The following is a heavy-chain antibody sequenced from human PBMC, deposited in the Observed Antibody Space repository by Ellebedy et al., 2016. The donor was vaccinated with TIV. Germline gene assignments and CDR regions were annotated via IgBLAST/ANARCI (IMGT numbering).Heavy chain of an antibody. CDR3: ARDDPSGWLDP. V-gene: IGHV4-61*01. CDR1: GGSIRTSIYY. CDR2: IYYSGST. Sequence: MPSETLSLTCTVSGGSIRTSIYYWSWIRQPPGKGLEWVGYIYYSGSTNYNPSLKSRVTISIDTSKNQFSLRLTSVTAADTAVYYCARDDPSGWLDPWGQGTLVTVSS. D-gene: IGHD3-10*01. J-gene: IGHJ5*02.